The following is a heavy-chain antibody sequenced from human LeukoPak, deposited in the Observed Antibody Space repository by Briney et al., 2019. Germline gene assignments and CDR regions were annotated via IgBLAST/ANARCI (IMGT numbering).Heavy chain of an antibody. Sequence: PSETLSLTCTVSGGSISSSSYYWGWIHQPPGKGLEWIGSIYYSGSTNYNPSLKSRVTISVDTSKNQFSLKLSSVTAADTAVYYCTRGSIAYYYMDVWGKGTTVTISS. V-gene: IGHV4-39*07. CDR1: GGSISSSSYY. CDR3: TRGSIAYYYMDV. D-gene: IGHD3-22*01. CDR2: IYYSGST. J-gene: IGHJ6*03.